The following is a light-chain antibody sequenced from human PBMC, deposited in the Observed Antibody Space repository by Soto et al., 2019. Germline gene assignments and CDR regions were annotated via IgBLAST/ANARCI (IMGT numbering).Light chain of an antibody. CDR2: GAS. CDR3: QQYTNWPYT. J-gene: IGKJ2*01. V-gene: IGKV3-15*01. CDR1: QSVGSN. Sequence: EIVMTQSPATLSVSPGERASLSCRASQSVGSNLAWYGASTRATGIPARFSGSGSGTEFTLTISSLQSEDFAVYSCQQYTNWPYTFGQGTKLEIK.